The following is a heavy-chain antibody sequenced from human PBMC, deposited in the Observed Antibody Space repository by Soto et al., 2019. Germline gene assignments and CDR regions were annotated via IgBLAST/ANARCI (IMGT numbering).Heavy chain of an antibody. CDR3: AMAGNYRYFDS. Sequence: SETLSLTCTVSGASVGSRTSYWSWILQPPGKGLEWIGYVANSGTTNYNPSLKSRVTLSLDTSKNQFSLKLASATAADTAVYYCAMAGNYRYFDSWGQGGLVTVSS. CDR1: GASVGSRTSY. CDR2: VANSGTT. V-gene: IGHV4-61*01. J-gene: IGHJ4*02. D-gene: IGHD1-7*01.